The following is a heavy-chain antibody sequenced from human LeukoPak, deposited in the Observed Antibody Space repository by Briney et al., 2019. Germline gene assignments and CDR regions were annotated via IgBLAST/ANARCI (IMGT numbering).Heavy chain of an antibody. V-gene: IGHV3-23*01. CDR2: ISGSGGST. CDR1: GFTFSSYA. CDR3: AKPVTYGSGSSGDY. J-gene: IGHJ4*02. D-gene: IGHD3-10*01. Sequence: PGGSLSLSSAASGFTFSSYAMSWVRQAPGKGLEWVSAISGSGGSTYYADSGKVRFTISRDNSKNTLYLQMNSLRAEDTAVYYCAKPVTYGSGSSGDYWGQGTLVTVSS.